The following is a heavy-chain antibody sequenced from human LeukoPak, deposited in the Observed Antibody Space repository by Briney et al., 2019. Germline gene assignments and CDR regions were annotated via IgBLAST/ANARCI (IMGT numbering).Heavy chain of an antibody. CDR2: INLNTGDI. D-gene: IGHD2-21*01. V-gene: IGHV1-2*02. CDR1: GYSFTDYY. J-gene: IGHJ5*02. CDR3: ARADRLHGGPYLIGP. Sequence: ASVKVSCKSSGYSFTDYYIHWVRQAPGQGLEWMGWINLNTGDIKSAQRFQGKFTMTRDTSITTAYMEISWLTSAGTAIYYCARADRLHGGPYLIGPWGQGTLVTVSS.